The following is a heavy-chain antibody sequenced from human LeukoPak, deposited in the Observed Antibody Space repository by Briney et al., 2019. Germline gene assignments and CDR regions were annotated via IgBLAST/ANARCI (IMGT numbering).Heavy chain of an antibody. D-gene: IGHD6-6*01. J-gene: IGHJ6*02. CDR2: INHSGST. CDR3: ARGGDSSSSVWFPPLGYYYGMDV. Sequence: SETLSLTCAVYGGSFSGYYWSWIRQPPGKGLEWIGEINHSGSTNYNPSLKSRVTISVDTSKNQFSLKLSSVTAADTAVYYCARGGDSSSSVWFPPLGYYYGMDVWGQGTTVTVSS. V-gene: IGHV4-34*01. CDR1: GGSFSGYY.